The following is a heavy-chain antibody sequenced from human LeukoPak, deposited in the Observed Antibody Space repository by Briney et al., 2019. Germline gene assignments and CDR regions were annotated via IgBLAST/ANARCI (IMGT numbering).Heavy chain of an antibody. V-gene: IGHV4-59*01. CDR3: ARFGSLREPIHDY. Sequence: SETLSLTCTVSGGSISSYYWSWIRQPPGKGLEWIGYIYYSGSTNYNPSLRSRVTISVDTSKNQFSLNLSSVTAADTAVYYCARFGSLREPIHDYWGQGTLVTVSS. D-gene: IGHD3-16*01. CDR1: GGSISSYY. J-gene: IGHJ4*02. CDR2: IYYSGST.